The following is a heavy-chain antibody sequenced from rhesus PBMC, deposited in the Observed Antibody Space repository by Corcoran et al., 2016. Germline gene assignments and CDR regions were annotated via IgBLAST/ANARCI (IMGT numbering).Heavy chain of an antibody. Sequence: QVQLQESGPGLVKPSETLSLTCAVSGASIRSYWWNWIRQPPGKGLEWIGENNGNSGSPNYNPSLKCRVTISKDASKNQFSLKLSSVTAADTAVYYCARAEYQQFDYWGQGVLVTVSS. J-gene: IGHJ4*01. V-gene: IGHV4-80*01. CDR1: GASIRSYW. D-gene: IGHD2-15*01. CDR3: ARAEYQQFDY. CDR2: NNGNSGSP.